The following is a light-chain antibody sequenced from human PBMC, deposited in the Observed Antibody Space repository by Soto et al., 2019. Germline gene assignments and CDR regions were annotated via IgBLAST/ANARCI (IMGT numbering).Light chain of an antibody. J-gene: IGKJ1*01. CDR3: QQYDSFSAGT. CDR1: QSFNSW. Sequence: DIQMTQSPSTLSASVGDRVAITCRASQSFNSWLAWYQQKPGRAPKLLIYKASTLDFGVPSRFSGSASGTEITLTISSLQPDEFATYYCQQYDSFSAGTFGQGTKVEIK. CDR2: KAS. V-gene: IGKV1-5*03.